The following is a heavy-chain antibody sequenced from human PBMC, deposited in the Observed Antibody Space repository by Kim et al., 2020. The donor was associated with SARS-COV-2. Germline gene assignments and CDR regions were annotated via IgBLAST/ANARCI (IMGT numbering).Heavy chain of an antibody. CDR2: IYYSGST. Sequence: SETLSLTCTVSGGSISSGGYYWSWIRQHPGKGLEWIGYIYYSGSTYYNPSLKSRVTISVDTSKNQFSLKLSSVTAADTAVYYCARDWGITGTTWDGWFDPWGQGTLVTVSS. V-gene: IGHV4-31*03. J-gene: IGHJ5*02. D-gene: IGHD1-20*01. CDR3: ARDWGITGTTWDGWFDP. CDR1: GGSISSGGYY.